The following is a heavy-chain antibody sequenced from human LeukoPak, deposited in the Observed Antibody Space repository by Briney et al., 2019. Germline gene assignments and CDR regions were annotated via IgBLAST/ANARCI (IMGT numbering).Heavy chain of an antibody. V-gene: IGHV3-72*01. J-gene: IGHJ4*02. Sequence: GGSLRLSCAASGFTLSDFYMDWVRQAPGKGLEWVGRSRNKANSYTTEYAASVNGRFTISRDDSKNSLYLQMNSLKTEDTAIYYCARVSNYGGYHFDCWGQGTPVTVSS. CDR3: ARVSNYGGYHFDC. D-gene: IGHD5-12*01. CDR1: GFTLSDFY. CDR2: SRNKANSYTT.